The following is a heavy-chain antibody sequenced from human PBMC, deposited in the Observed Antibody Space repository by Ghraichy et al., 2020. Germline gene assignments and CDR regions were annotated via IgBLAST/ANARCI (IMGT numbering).Heavy chain of an antibody. Sequence: GGSLRLSCAASGFPFSNYWMSWVRQAPGKGLEWVANIKQDGSDKFYVDSVKGRFTISRENAKNSLHLQMTSLGADDTAIYFCVRERSEPGILSRRIAFDLWGQGTMVTVSS. D-gene: IGHD1-14*01. CDR2: IKQDGSDK. CDR1: GFPFSNYW. CDR3: VRERSEPGILSRRIAFDL. J-gene: IGHJ3*01. V-gene: IGHV3-7*03.